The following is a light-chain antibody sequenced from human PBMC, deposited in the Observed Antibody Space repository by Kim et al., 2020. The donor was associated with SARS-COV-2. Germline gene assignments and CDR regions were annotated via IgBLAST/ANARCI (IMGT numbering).Light chain of an antibody. CDR3: QSYDDSSRV. CDR1: GGNIAKSY. V-gene: IGLV6-57*03. Sequence: TITMSGPHSGGNIAKSYVQWYQQRPGSAPTTVIYEDKRRPSGVPDRFSGSIDTSSSSASLTISGLKTEDEADYYCQSYDDSSRVFGGGTQLTVL. J-gene: IGLJ3*02. CDR2: EDK.